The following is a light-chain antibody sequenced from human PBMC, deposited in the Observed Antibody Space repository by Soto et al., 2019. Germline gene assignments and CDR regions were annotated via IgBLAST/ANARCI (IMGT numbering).Light chain of an antibody. Sequence: IRMTQSPSSLSASIGDRVTITCQASQGISSYLAWYQQKPGKAPKLLIYAASTLQSGVPSRFSGSGSGTDFTLTISCLQSEDFATYYCQQYYSYPWTFGQGTKVDIK. CDR2: AAS. CDR3: QQYYSYPWT. V-gene: IGKV1-8*01. J-gene: IGKJ1*01. CDR1: QGISSY.